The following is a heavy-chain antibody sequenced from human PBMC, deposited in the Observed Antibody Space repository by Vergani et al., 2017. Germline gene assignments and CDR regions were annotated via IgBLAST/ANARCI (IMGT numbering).Heavy chain of an antibody. J-gene: IGHJ6*03. CDR2: ISYDGSNK. CDR1: GFTFSSYS. Sequence: VQLVESGGGLVQPGGSLRLSCAASGFTFSSYSMNWVRQAPGKGLEWVAVISYDGSNKYYADSVKGRFTISRDNSKNTLYLQMNSLRAEDTAVYYCAREGDQEVYYYYYMDVWGKGTTVTVSS. V-gene: IGHV3-30*03. CDR3: AREGDQEVYYYYYMDV. D-gene: IGHD3-16*01.